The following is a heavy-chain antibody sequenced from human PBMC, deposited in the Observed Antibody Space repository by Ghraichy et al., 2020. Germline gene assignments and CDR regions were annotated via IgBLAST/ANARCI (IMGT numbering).Heavy chain of an antibody. Sequence: LSLTCAASGFTFSSYSMNWVRQAPGKGLEWVSYISSSSSTIYYADSVKGRFTISRDNAKNSLYLQMNSLRAEDTAVYYCARDTGTFGAWDTAMAVYYYYVMDVWGQGTTVTVSS. V-gene: IGHV3-48*01. CDR3: ARDTGTFGAWDTAMAVYYYYVMDV. CDR2: ISSSSSTI. CDR1: GFTFSSYS. D-gene: IGHD5-18*01. J-gene: IGHJ6*02.